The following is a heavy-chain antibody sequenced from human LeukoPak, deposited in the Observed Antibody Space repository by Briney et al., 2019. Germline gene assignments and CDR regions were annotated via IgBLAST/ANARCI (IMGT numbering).Heavy chain of an antibody. CDR1: GFTSSSYS. V-gene: IGHV3-21*01. D-gene: IGHD2-2*02. CDR2: ISSSSSYI. CDR3: ARDFDIVVVPAAIGLAYYYGMDV. J-gene: IGHJ6*02. Sequence: GGSLRLSCAASGFTSSSYSMNWVRQAPGKGLEWVSSISSSSSYIYYADSVKGRFTISRDNAKNSLYLQMNSLRAEDTAVYYCARDFDIVVVPAAIGLAYYYGMDVWGQGTTVTVSS.